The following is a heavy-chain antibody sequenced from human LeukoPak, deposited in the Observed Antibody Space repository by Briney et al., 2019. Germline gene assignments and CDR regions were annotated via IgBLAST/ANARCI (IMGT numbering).Heavy chain of an antibody. CDR2: ISAYNGNT. J-gene: IGHJ4*02. V-gene: IGHV1-18*01. D-gene: IGHD6-13*01. Sequence: ASVKVSCKAPGYTFTGYGISWVRQAPGQGLEWMGWISAYNGNTNYAPKLQGRVTMTTDTSTSTAYMELRSLTSDDTAVYYCAVRVAAAGDWGQGTLVTVSS. CDR1: GYTFTGYG. CDR3: AVRVAAAGD.